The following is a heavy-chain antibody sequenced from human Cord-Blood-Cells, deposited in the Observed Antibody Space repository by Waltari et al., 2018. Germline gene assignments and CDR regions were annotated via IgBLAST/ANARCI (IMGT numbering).Heavy chain of an antibody. D-gene: IGHD1-20*01. CDR3: ARGITGITADY. CDR2: IYHSGST. J-gene: IGHJ4*02. Sequence: QVQLQESGPGLVKPSETLSLTCTVSGYSISSGYYWGWIRQPPGKGLEWIGSIYHSGSTYYNPSLKSRVTRAVDTSKNQFSLKLSSVTAADTAVYYCARGITGITADYWGQGTLVTVSS. CDR1: GYSISSGYY. V-gene: IGHV4-38-2*02.